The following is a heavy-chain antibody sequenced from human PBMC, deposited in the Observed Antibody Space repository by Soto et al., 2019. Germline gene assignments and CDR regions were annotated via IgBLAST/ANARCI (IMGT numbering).Heavy chain of an antibody. CDR3: ARESEDLTSNFDY. CDR1: GFTFTRYS. CDR2: ISSTTNYI. V-gene: IGHV3-21*01. J-gene: IGHJ4*02. Sequence: ESGGGLVKPGGSLRISCAASGFTFTRYSMNWVRQAPGKGLEWVSSISSTTNYIYYADSMKGRFTVSRDNAKNSVYLDMNSLSAEDTAVYYCARESEDLTSNFDYWGQGTLVTVSS.